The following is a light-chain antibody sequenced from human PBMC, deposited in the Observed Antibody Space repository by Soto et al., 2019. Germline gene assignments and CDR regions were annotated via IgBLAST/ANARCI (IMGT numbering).Light chain of an antibody. V-gene: IGKV3-20*01. J-gene: IGKJ4*01. CDR2: GTS. Sequence: EIVLTQSPGTLSLSPGERATLSCRASQTISTMNLAWYQQKPGQAPRLLIYGTSNRAVGIPDRFRGSGSGTEFTLTISRLEPEDFVVYYCHQYGTLPLTFGRGAKVEIK. CDR3: HQYGTLPLT. CDR1: QTISTMN.